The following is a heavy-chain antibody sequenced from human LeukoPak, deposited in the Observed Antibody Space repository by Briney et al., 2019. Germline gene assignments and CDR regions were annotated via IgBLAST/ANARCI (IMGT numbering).Heavy chain of an antibody. J-gene: IGHJ6*03. V-gene: IGHV1-2*06. Sequence: ASVKVSXKASGYTFTGYYMHWVRQAPGQGLEWMGRINPNSGGTNYAQKFQGRVTMTRDTSISTAYMELSRLRSDDTAVYYCARGSTGYGGRDYYYYMDVWGKGTTVTVSS. CDR3: ARGSTGYGGRDYYYYMDV. CDR1: GYTFTGYY. D-gene: IGHD5-12*01. CDR2: INPNSGGT.